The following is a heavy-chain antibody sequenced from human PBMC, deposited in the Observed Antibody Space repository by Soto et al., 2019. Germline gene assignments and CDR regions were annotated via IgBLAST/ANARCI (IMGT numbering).Heavy chain of an antibody. V-gene: IGHV1-3*01. D-gene: IGHD4-17*01. CDR3: ARDQGHDYGENWFDP. Sequence: ASVKVSCKASGYTFTSYAMHWVRQAPGQRLEWMGWINAGNGNTKYSQKFQGRVTITRDTSASTAYMELSSLRSEDTAVYYCARDQGHDYGENWFDPWGQGTLGTVSS. CDR2: INAGNGNT. J-gene: IGHJ5*02. CDR1: GYTFTSYA.